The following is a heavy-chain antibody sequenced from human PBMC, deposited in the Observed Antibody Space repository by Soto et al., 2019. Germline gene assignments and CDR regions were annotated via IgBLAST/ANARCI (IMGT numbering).Heavy chain of an antibody. V-gene: IGHV4-39*01. CDR2: IYYSGST. CDR3: ARPGGDYGDYGSHYFDY. J-gene: IGHJ4*02. CDR1: GGSISSSSYY. Sequence: SETLSLTCTVSGGSISSSSYYWGWIRQPPGKGLEWIGSIYYSGSTYYNPSLKSRVTISVDTSKNQFSLKLSSVTAADTAVYYCARPGGDYGDYGSHYFDYWGQGTLVTVSS. D-gene: IGHD4-17*01.